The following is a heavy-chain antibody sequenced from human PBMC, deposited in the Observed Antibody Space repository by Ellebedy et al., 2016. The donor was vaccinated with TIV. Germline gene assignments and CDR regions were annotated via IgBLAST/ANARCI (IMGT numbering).Heavy chain of an antibody. D-gene: IGHD5/OR15-5a*01. CDR1: GGSMIAYY. Sequence: MPSETLSLTCSVSGGSMIAYYWIWVRQPAGRKLEWIGRIYSTGSTNYNPSLKSRVTMSLDTSKNQFSLRLTSGTAADTAAYYCARDTDREVSDVWGQGTTVTVSS. J-gene: IGHJ6*02. CDR2: IYSTGST. V-gene: IGHV4-4*07. CDR3: ARDTDREVSDV.